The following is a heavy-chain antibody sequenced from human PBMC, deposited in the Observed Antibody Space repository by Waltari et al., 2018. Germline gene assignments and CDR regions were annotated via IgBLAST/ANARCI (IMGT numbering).Heavy chain of an antibody. V-gene: IGHV4-59*01. CDR3: ARVLPGGNWFDP. CDR2: SYYSGST. D-gene: IGHD1-26*01. J-gene: IGHJ5*02. Sequence: QVQLQESGPGLVKPSETLSLTCTVTGGSISRYYWRWPRQPPGKGLEWIGYSYYSGSTNYNPALKSRVTISVDTSKNQFSLKLSSVTAADTAVYYCARVLPGGNWFDPWGQGTLVTVSS. CDR1: GGSISRYY.